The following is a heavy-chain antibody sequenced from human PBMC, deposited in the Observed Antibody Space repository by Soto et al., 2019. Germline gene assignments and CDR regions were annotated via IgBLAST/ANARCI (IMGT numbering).Heavy chain of an antibody. V-gene: IGHV3-48*02. CDR1: GYTFSSYS. CDR2: ITSSGSTT. D-gene: IGHD2-15*01. CDR3: ASYSPSAGKLDY. Sequence: GGSLRLSCAASGYTFSSYSMNWVRQAPGKGLEWVSHITSSGSTTYYADSVKGRFTISRDNAKNSLYLQMNGLRDEDTAVYYCASYSPSAGKLDYWGQGTLVTVSS. J-gene: IGHJ4*02.